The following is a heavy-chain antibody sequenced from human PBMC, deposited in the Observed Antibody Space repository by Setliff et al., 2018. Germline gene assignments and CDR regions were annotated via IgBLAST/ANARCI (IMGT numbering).Heavy chain of an antibody. J-gene: IGHJ3*02. V-gene: IGHV4-39*07. CDR2: IYFGGNT. D-gene: IGHD1-26*01. Sequence: PSETLSLTCTVPGGSISDNGYFWGWVRQPPGKGLEWIGNIYFGGNTYFNPSFXXRVTMSRDTSNSQFSLKLSSVTAADTAIYYCARDASASDGRNAFDIWGQGTMVTVSS. CDR1: GGSISDNGYF. CDR3: ARDASASDGRNAFDI.